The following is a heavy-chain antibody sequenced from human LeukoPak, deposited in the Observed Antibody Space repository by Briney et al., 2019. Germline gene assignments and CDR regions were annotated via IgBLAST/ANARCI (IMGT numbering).Heavy chain of an antibody. J-gene: IGHJ6*02. CDR2: FDPEDGET. CDR1: GYTLTELS. D-gene: IGHD5-12*01. V-gene: IGHV1-24*01. Sequence: ASVKVSCKVSGYTLTELSMHWVRQAPGKGLEWMGGFDPEDGETIYAQKFQGRATMTEDTSTDTAYMELSSLRSEDTAVYYCATRRGFSGYDLDYYYYYGMDVWGQGTTVTVSS. CDR3: ATRRGFSGYDLDYYYYYGMDV.